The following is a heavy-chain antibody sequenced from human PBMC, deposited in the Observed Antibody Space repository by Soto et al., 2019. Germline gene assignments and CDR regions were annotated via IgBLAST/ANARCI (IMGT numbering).Heavy chain of an antibody. Sequence: QAQLMQSGAEVKKPGASVKVSCKASGDTFTDYYIHWVRQAPGQGLEWMGTVNPSGGHTTYAQHFLGRVSMARDTSTSTLYVELTSLTSDGTDIYYCARGGHVVVVTAALDYWGQGSLVTVSS. V-gene: IGHV1-46*01. CDR3: ARGGHVVVVTAALDY. D-gene: IGHD2-21*02. CDR2: VNPSGGHT. J-gene: IGHJ4*02. CDR1: GDTFTDYY.